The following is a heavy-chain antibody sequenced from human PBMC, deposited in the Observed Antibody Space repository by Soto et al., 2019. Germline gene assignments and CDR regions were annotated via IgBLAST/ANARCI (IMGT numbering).Heavy chain of an antibody. Sequence: QLQLQESGPGLVKPSETLSLTCTVSGGSISSSSYYWGWIRQPPGKGLEWIGSIYYSGSTYYNASLKSRVTISLDTPKNQFCVTPSSVSAADTAVYYCAGGYYPQYYFDYWGQGTLVTVS. D-gene: IGHD3-22*01. J-gene: IGHJ4*02. CDR1: GGSISSSSYY. CDR2: IYYSGST. CDR3: AGGYYPQYYFDY. V-gene: IGHV4-39*01.